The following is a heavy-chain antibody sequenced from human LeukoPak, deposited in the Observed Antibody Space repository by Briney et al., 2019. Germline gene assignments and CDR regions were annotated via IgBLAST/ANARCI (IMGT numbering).Heavy chain of an antibody. CDR1: GGSISSYY. J-gene: IGHJ4*02. D-gene: IGHD1-26*01. CDR3: ASSGSYALMDY. CDR2: IYTSGST. Sequence: SETLSLTCTVSGGSISSYYWSWIRQPAGKGLEWIGRIYTSGSTNYNPSLKSRVTMSVDTSKYQFSLKLSSVTAADTAVYYCASSGSYALMDYWGQGTLVTVSS. V-gene: IGHV4-4*07.